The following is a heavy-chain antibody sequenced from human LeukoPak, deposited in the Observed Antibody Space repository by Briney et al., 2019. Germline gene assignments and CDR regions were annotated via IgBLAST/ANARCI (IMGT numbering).Heavy chain of an antibody. CDR2: IIRSGGT. CDR3: AKDLTLYGDFPYFDY. CDR1: GFTFSSYA. V-gene: IGHV3-23*01. J-gene: IGHJ4*02. D-gene: IGHD2-21*01. Sequence: GGSLRLSCAASGFTFSSYAMCWVRQAPGKGLEWVSAIIRSGGTYYADSVEGRFTISRDNSKNTLYLEMNSLRAEDTAVYYCAKDLTLYGDFPYFDYWGRGTLVTVSS.